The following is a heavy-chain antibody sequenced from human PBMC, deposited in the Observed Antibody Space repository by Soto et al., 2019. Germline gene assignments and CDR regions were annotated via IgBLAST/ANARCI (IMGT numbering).Heavy chain of an antibody. V-gene: IGHV3-23*01. D-gene: IGHD2-8*01. CDR1: GFTFNNYA. CDR2: IRGSGAGT. CDR3: ARDTKGAFDS. J-gene: IGHJ4*02. Sequence: GGSLRLSCAASGFTFNNYAMSWVRQAPGKGLEWVSAIRGSGAGTYYADSVNGRFTISRDTSKNTVHLQMSILRAEDTAEYYCARDTKGAFDSWGQGTLVTVSS.